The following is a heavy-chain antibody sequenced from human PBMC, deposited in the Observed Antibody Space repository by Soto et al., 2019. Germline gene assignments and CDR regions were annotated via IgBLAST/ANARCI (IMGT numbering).Heavy chain of an antibody. V-gene: IGHV4-59*01. CDR3: VKVADGGLFDY. J-gene: IGHJ4*02. Sequence: SGRLELACRVSGASITSDDWTWIRQPPGKRLEWIGYIHNSGSSDYRSSLRSRVTMSIDTSKNQFSLMLTSVTAADTAVYYCVKVADGGLFDYWGQGILVTVSS. D-gene: IGHD2-8*02. CDR2: IHNSGSS. CDR1: GASITSDD.